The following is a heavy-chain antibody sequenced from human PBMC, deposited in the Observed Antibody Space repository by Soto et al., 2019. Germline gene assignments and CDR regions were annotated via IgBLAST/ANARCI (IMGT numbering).Heavy chain of an antibody. CDR3: AREHITMVRMDV. D-gene: IGHD3-10*01. Sequence: QVQLVQSGAEVKKPGSSVKVSCKASGGTFSSYAISWVRQAPGQGLEWMGGIIPIFGTANYAQKFQGRVXIXAXXSTSTAYMELSSLRSEDTAVYYCAREHITMVRMDVWGQGTTVTVSS. V-gene: IGHV1-69*12. CDR1: GGTFSSYA. CDR2: IIPIFGTA. J-gene: IGHJ6*02.